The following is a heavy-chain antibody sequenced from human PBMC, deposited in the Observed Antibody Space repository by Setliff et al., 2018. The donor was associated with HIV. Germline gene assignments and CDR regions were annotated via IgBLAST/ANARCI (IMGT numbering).Heavy chain of an antibody. Sequence: PSETLSLTCTVSGASISSYYWNWIRQPAGKGLEWIGHIYTTGRTNYNPSLKSRVTISLDTSKNQFFLRLSSVTAADTAVYYCAAATTLDYWGQGTLVTVS. CDR2: IYTTGRT. CDR1: GASISSYY. CDR3: AAATTLDY. J-gene: IGHJ4*02. V-gene: IGHV4-4*07. D-gene: IGHD1-26*01.